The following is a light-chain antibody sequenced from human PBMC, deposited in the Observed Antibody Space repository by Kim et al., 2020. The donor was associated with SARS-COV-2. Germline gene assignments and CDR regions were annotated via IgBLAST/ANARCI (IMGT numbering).Light chain of an antibody. Sequence: QPASISCKSSQSLLHRDGNTYLSWFLQKPGQSPQLLIYEVSSRFSGVPDRFSGSGSGTDFTLKIRRVEAEDVGIYYCMQTIELPWTFGQGTKLEIK. CDR1: QSLLHRDGNTY. CDR3: MQTIELPWT. V-gene: IGKV2-29*03. CDR2: EVS. J-gene: IGKJ1*01.